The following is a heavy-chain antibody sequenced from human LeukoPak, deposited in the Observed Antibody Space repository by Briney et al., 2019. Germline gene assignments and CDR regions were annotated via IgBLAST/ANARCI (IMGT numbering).Heavy chain of an antibody. CDR3: AGSYSYYFDY. D-gene: IGHD3-10*01. V-gene: IGHV3-30*03. J-gene: IGHJ4*02. Sequence: GGSLRLSCAASGFAFSSYGMHWVRQAPGKGLEWVSIISYDGSKIYYGDSVKGRFTISKDDSENTLYLQMNSLSAEDTAVYYCAGSYSYYFDYWGQGTLVTVSS. CDR1: GFAFSSYG. CDR2: ISYDGSKI.